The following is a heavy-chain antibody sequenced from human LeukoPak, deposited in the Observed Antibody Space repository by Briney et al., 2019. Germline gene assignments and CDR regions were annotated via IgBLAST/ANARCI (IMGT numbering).Heavy chain of an antibody. Sequence: SETLSLTCTVSGGSISGYYWSWIRQPPGKGLEWIGDIYYGGSTNYNPSLKSRVTMSVDTSKKQLSLNPRSVTAADTAVYYCARLRDSTRYHFDYWGQGTLVAVPS. CDR2: IYYGGST. D-gene: IGHD2/OR15-2a*01. CDR1: GGSISGYY. J-gene: IGHJ4*02. CDR3: ARLRDSTRYHFDY. V-gene: IGHV4-59*01.